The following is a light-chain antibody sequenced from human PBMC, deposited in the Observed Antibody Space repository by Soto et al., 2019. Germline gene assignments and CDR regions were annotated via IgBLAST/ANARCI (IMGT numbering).Light chain of an antibody. Sequence: DIQLTQSPSSLSASLGDRVTITCRASQGISSYLAWYQQKPGKAPKLLIYAASTLQSGVPSRFSGSGSGTEFTLTISSLQPEDFATYYCQQLNTSPETFSQGTKVDI. CDR1: QGISSY. CDR3: QQLNTSPET. J-gene: IGKJ1*01. CDR2: AAS. V-gene: IGKV1-9*01.